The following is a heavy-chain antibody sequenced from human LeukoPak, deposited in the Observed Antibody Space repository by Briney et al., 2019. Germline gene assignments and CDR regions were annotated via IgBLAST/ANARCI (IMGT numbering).Heavy chain of an antibody. Sequence: ASVKVSCKASGYSFTSYGISWVRQAPGQGLEWMGWISSYGSNTNYARRLQGRVTMTTDTSTSTAYMELRSLRSDDSAVYYCARDLLWFGELLIWGQGTLVTVSS. D-gene: IGHD3-10*01. CDR2: ISSYGSNT. CDR3: ARDLLWFGELLI. J-gene: IGHJ4*02. CDR1: GYSFTSYG. V-gene: IGHV1-18*01.